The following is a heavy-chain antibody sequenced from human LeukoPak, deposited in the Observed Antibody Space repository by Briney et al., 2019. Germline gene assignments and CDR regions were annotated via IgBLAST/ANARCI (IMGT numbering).Heavy chain of an antibody. J-gene: IGHJ5*02. CDR1: GFTVSGNY. CDR3: AREGPGSGYYYNWFDP. D-gene: IGHD3-22*01. CDR2: IYSGGST. V-gene: IGHV3-66*02. Sequence: GGSLRLSCAASGFTVSGNYMSWVRQAPGKGLEWVSVIYSGGSTYYADSVKGRFTISRDNSKNMLYLQMNSLRAEDTAVYYCAREGPGSGYYYNWFDPWGQGTLVTVSS.